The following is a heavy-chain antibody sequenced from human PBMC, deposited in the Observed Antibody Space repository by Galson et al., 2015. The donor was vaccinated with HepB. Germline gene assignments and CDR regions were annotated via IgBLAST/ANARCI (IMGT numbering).Heavy chain of an antibody. Sequence: SLRLSCAASGFTFSSYSMNWVRQAPGKGLEWVSSISSSSSYIYYADSVKGRFTISRDNAKNSLYLQMNSLRAEDTAVYYCARDRGVVPAAFDIWGQGTMVTVSS. CDR1: GFTFSSYS. D-gene: IGHD2-2*01. J-gene: IGHJ3*02. V-gene: IGHV3-21*01. CDR3: ARDRGVVPAAFDI. CDR2: ISSSSSYI.